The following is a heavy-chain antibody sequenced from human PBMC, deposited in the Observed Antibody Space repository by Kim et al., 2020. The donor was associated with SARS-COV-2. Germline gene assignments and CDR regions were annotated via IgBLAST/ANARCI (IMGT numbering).Heavy chain of an antibody. CDR3: AGHVYGSGSYYNAIYYYYYGMDV. Sequence: SETLSLTCTVSGGSISSGSYYWSWIRQPAGKGLEWIGRIYTSGSTNYNPSLKSRVTISVDTSKNQFSLKLSSVTAADTAVYYCAGHVYGSGSYYNAIYYYYYGMDVWGQGTTVTVSS. CDR1: GGSISSGSYY. J-gene: IGHJ6*02. CDR2: IYTSGST. D-gene: IGHD3-10*01. V-gene: IGHV4-61*02.